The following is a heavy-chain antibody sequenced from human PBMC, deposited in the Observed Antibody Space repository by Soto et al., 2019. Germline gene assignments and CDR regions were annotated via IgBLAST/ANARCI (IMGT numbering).Heavy chain of an antibody. J-gene: IGHJ5*02. CDR1: GGTFSSYA. D-gene: IGHD1-26*01. V-gene: IGHV1-69*13. Sequence: SVKVSCKASGGTFSSYAITWVRQAPGQGLGWMGGIIPIFGTADYAQKFQGRVTITADESTSTAYMELSSLRSEDTAVYYCANTLYSGSYCWFDPWGQGTLVTVSS. CDR3: ANTLYSGSYCWFDP. CDR2: IIPIFGTA.